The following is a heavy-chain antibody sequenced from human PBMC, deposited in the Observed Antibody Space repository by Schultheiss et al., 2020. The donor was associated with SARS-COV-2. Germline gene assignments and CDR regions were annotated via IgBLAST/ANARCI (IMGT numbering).Heavy chain of an antibody. J-gene: IGHJ3*02. CDR3: ASTTVTTGDAFDI. Sequence: GESLKISCKGSGYGFTSYWIGWVRQMPGKGLEWMGIIYPGDSDTRYSPSFQGQVTISADKSISTAYLQWSSLKASDTAMYYCASTTVTTGDAFDIWGQGTMVTVSS. V-gene: IGHV5-51*01. CDR1: GYGFTSYW. CDR2: IYPGDSDT. D-gene: IGHD4-17*01.